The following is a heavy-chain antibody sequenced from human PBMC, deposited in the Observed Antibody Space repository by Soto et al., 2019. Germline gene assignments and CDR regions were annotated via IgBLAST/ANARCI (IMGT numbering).Heavy chain of an antibody. J-gene: IGHJ6*02. CDR1: GFTFDDYT. CDR2: ISWDGGST. CDR3: AKYDSSGYGMDV. D-gene: IGHD3-22*01. V-gene: IGHV3-43*01. Sequence: GGSLRLSCAASGFTFDDYTMHWVRQAPGKGLEWVSLISWDGGSTYYADSVKGRFTISRDNSKNSLYLQMNSLRTEDTALYYCAKYDSSGYGMDVWGQGTTVTVS.